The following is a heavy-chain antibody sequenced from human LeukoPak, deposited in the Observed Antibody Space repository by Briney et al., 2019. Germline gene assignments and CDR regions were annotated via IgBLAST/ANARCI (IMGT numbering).Heavy chain of an antibody. J-gene: IGHJ3*02. CDR3: ARLRVATWTFDI. CDR1: GCTLSSYA. D-gene: IGHD2-21*02. V-gene: IGHV1-69*01. Sequence: SVKVSCKACGCTLSSYAISWVRQAPGQGLEGMGGVSAILCTANYVQKFEGRVTITADESTSTAHMELSSLRDEDTAVYYCARLRVATWTFDIWGQGTMVTVSS. CDR2: VSAILCTA.